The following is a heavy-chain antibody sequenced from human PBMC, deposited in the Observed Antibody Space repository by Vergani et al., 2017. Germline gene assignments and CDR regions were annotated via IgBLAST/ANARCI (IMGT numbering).Heavy chain of an antibody. D-gene: IGHD2/OR15-2a*01. V-gene: IGHV5-51*01. CDR3: ARHTTYTDS. CDR2: IYPADSDT. Sequence: EVELVQSGPEMRKPGESVKISCKGSEYSFGNYWIGSVRQMPGKGLEWMGIIYPADSDTRYSPSFQGQVTISADKSISTTFLQWDSLKASDTALYYCARHTTYTDSWGQGTLVTVSS. CDR1: EYSFGNYW. J-gene: IGHJ4*02.